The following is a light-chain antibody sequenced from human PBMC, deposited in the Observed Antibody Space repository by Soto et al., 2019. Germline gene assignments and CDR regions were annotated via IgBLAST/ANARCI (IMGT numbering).Light chain of an antibody. CDR2: DVR. CDR3: SSYTSISTYV. V-gene: IGLV2-14*01. Sequence: QAVSVSGSPGQSITISCTGTSSDVGGYNFVSWYQQHPGKAPKLMIYDVRNRPSGVSNRFSGSKSVNTASLTISGLQAEDEADYYCSSYTSISTYVFGTGTKLTVL. J-gene: IGLJ1*01. CDR1: SSDVGGYNF.